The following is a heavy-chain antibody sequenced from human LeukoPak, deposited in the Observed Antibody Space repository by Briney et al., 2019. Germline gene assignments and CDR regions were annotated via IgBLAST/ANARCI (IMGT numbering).Heavy chain of an antibody. CDR3: ARQYCSSTSCYGEYYFVY. CDR2: IYPGDSDT. V-gene: IGHV5-51*01. D-gene: IGHD2-2*01. Sequence: GESLKISCKGSGYSFTSYWIGWVRQMPGKGLEWMGIIYPGDSDTRYSPSFQGQVTISADKSISTAYLQWSSLKASDTAMYYCARQYCSSTSCYGEYYFVYWGQGILVTVSS. CDR1: GYSFTSYW. J-gene: IGHJ4*02.